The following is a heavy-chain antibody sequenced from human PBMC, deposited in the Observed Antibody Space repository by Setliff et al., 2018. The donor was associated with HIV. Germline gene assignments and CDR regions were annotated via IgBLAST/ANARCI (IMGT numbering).Heavy chain of an antibody. CDR3: AGDFEASYCGGDCYSCWFDS. Sequence: SETLSLTCTVSGGSIRSHYWNWIRQSPGKGLEWIGYIHYRGSTNYNPSLKGRVIISVDMSKNQFSLKLTSVTAADTDLYYCAGDFEASYCGGDCYSCWFDSWGQGILVTVSS. J-gene: IGHJ5*01. CDR2: IHYRGST. V-gene: IGHV4-59*11. CDR1: GGSIRSHY. D-gene: IGHD2-21*01.